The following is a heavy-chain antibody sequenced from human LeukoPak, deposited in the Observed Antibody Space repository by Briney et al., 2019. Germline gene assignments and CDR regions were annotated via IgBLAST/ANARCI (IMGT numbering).Heavy chain of an antibody. CDR2: IYSGGST. V-gene: IGHV3-53*05. CDR1: GFTVSSNY. Sequence: GGSLRLSCAASGFTVSSNYMGWVRQAPGKGLEWVSVIYSGGSTYYADSVKGRFIISRDNSRNTLYLQMNSLRAEDTAVYYCAKEYDGYWGQGTLVTVSS. CDR3: AKEYDGY. D-gene: IGHD2-8*01. J-gene: IGHJ4*02.